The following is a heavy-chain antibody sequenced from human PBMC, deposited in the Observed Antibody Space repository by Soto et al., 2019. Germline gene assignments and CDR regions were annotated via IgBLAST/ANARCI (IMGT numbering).Heavy chain of an antibody. CDR2: ISYDGSNK. CDR3: AKNDLAIFGVVINY. V-gene: IGHV3-30*18. J-gene: IGHJ4*02. Sequence: HPGGSLRLSCAASGFTFSSYGMHWVRQAPGKGLEWVAGISYDGSNKYYADSVKGRLTISRENSKNTLYLQMNSLRAEDKGVYYCAKNDLAIFGVVINYWGQGTLVTVSS. CDR1: GFTFSSYG. D-gene: IGHD3-3*01.